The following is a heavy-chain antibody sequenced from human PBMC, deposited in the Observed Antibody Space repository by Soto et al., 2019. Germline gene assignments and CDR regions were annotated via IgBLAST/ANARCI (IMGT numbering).Heavy chain of an antibody. V-gene: IGHV4-59*01. J-gene: IGHJ3*02. D-gene: IGHD3-16*02. CDR3: ARERSGGSYRWGPSDAFDI. CDR2: IYYSGST. CDR1: GGSISSYY. Sequence: SETLSLTCTVSGGSISSYYWSWIRQPPGKGLEWIGYIYYSGSTNYNPSLKSRVTISVDTSKNQFSLKLSSVTAADTAVYYCARERSGGSYRWGPSDAFDIWGQGTMVTVSS.